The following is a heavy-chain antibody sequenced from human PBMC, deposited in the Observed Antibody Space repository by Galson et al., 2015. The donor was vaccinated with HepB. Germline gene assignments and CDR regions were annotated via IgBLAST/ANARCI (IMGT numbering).Heavy chain of an antibody. CDR1: GGSISSYY. CDR2: IYYSGST. V-gene: IGHV4-59*01. D-gene: IGHD6-19*01. J-gene: IGHJ4*02. Sequence: SETLSLTCTVSGGSISSYYWSWIRQPPGKGLEWIGYIYYSGSTNYNPSLKSRVTISVDTSKTHFSLKLSSVTAADTAVYYCARDDSSGWYYFDYWGQGTLVTVSS. CDR3: ARDDSSGWYYFDY.